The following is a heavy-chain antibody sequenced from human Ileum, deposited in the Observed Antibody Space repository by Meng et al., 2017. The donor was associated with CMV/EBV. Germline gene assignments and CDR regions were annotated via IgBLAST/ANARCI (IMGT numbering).Heavy chain of an antibody. D-gene: IGHD6-13*01. Sequence: GGSLRLSCAASGFTFSNYWMSWVRQAPGKGLEWVANIKQDGSEKYYVDSVKGRFTISRDNAKNSLYLQMNSLRAEDTAVYYCARGYSSLELFDYWGQGTLVTVSS. V-gene: IGHV3-7*01. J-gene: IGHJ4*02. CDR1: GFTFSNYW. CDR2: IKQDGSEK. CDR3: ARGYSSLELFDY.